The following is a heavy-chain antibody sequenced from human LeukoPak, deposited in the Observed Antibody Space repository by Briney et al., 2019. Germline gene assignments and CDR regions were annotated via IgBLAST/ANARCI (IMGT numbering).Heavy chain of an antibody. CDR2: IIPIFGTA. CDR1: GGTFSSYA. V-gene: IGHV1-69*01. CDR3: ASTSGKADLNFDY. D-gene: IGHD3-10*01. J-gene: IGHJ4*02. Sequence: GSSVKVSCKASGGTFSSYAIRWVRQAPGQGLEWMGGIIPIFGTANYAQKFQGRVTITADESTSTAYMELSSLRSEDTAVYYCASTSGKADLNFDYWGQGTLVTVSS.